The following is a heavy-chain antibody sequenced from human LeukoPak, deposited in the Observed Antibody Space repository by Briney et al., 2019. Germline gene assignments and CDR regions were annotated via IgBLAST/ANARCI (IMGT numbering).Heavy chain of an antibody. J-gene: IGHJ4*02. CDR2: INHSGST. CDR1: GGSFSNYY. Sequence: SETLSPTCAVYGGSFSNYYWNWIRQPPGKGLEWIGEINHSGSTNYNPSLMSRVTISVDTSKNQFSLKLTSVTAADTAVYYCASSPIGAARYSFDYWGQGTLVTVSS. D-gene: IGHD6-6*01. CDR3: ASSPIGAARYSFDY. V-gene: IGHV4-34*01.